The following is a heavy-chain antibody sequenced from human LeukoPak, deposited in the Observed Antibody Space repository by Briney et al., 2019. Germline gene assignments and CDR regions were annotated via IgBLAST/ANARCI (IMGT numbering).Heavy chain of an antibody. D-gene: IGHD3-10*01. CDR3: ARHYGP. J-gene: IGHJ5*02. Sequence: SETLSLTCSVPGASISSYYWSWIRQPPGKGLEWIASRHYRGTTNYNPSLESRVTISVDTSRKQFSLKLNSVTAADTAVYYCARHYGPWGQGTLVTVSS. CDR2: RHYRGTT. V-gene: IGHV4-59*08. CDR1: GASISSYY.